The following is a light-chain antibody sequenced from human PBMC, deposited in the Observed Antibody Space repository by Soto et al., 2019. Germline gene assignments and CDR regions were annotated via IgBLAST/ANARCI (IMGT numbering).Light chain of an antibody. J-gene: IGKJ1*01. Sequence: IHRNKSPSTLSASVGDRVTISCRASQRIGSWLAWIQQKPGKAPKPLIYKTSTLESGVPSRFSGSRSETEFTLTISSLQPDDFATYYCQQYNSYPWTFGQGTKVDIK. V-gene: IGKV1-5*03. CDR3: QQYNSYPWT. CDR2: KTS. CDR1: QRIGSW.